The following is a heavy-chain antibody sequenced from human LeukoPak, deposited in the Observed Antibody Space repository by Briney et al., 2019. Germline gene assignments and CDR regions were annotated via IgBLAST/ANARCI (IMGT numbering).Heavy chain of an antibody. Sequence: PGGSLRLSCAASGFTFSSYEMNWVRQAPGKGLEWVSYISSSGSTIYYADSVKGRFTISRDNAKNSLYLQMNSLRAEDTAVYYCARGMRSGRSGSSKRFDPWGQGTLVTVSS. V-gene: IGHV3-48*03. J-gene: IGHJ5*02. CDR2: ISSSGSTI. CDR1: GFTFSSYE. CDR3: ARGMRSGRSGSSKRFDP. D-gene: IGHD1-26*01.